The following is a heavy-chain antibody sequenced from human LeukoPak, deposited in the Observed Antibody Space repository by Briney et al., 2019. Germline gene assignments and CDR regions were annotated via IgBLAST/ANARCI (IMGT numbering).Heavy chain of an antibody. CDR1: GYTFTSYD. CDR2: MNPNSGNT. V-gene: IGHV1-8*01. D-gene: IGHD3-3*01. J-gene: IGHJ6*02. CDR3: ARSGSVNDFWSGYCTWGWIYYGMDV. Sequence: ASVKVSCTASGYTFTSYDINWVRQATGQGLEWMGWMNPNSGNTGYAQKFQGRVTMTRNTSISTAYMELSSLRSEDTAVYYCARSGSVNDFWSGYCTWGWIYYGMDVWGQGTTVTVSS.